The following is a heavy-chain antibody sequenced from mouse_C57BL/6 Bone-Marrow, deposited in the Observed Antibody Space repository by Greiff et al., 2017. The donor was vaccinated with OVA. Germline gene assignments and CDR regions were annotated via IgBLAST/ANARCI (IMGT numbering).Heavy chain of an antibody. Sequence: EVQVVESGAELVKPGASVKLSCTASGFNIKDYYMHWVKQRTEQGLEWIGRIDPKDGETKYAPKFQGKATITADTSSNTAYLQLSSLTSEDTAVYYCASRWLLRYAMDYWGQGTSVTVSS. CDR1: GFNIKDYY. D-gene: IGHD2-3*01. CDR3: ASRWLLRYAMDY. J-gene: IGHJ4*01. CDR2: IDPKDGET. V-gene: IGHV14-2*01.